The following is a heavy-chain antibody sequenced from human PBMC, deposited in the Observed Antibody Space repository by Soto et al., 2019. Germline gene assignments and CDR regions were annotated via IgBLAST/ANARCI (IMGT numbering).Heavy chain of an antibody. CDR2: VYYSGST. V-gene: IGHV4-61*01. D-gene: IGHD3-3*01. Sequence: SETLSLTCNVSGGSVSRVSYYWSWIRQSPGKGLEWIGYVYYSGSTNYNPSLKSRVTISVDTSKNQFSLKLRSVTAADTAVYYCAASISIFGVVPVWGQGTLVTVS. CDR1: GGSVSRVSYY. J-gene: IGHJ4*02. CDR3: AASISIFGVVPV.